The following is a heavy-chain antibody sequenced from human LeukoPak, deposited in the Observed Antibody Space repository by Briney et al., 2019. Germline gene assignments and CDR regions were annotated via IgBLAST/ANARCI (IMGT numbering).Heavy chain of an antibody. CDR2: ISWDGGST. J-gene: IGHJ4*02. D-gene: IGHD3-22*01. V-gene: IGHV3-43*01. CDR3: ARTLYYYDSSGFSPVGY. CDR1: GFTFDDYT. Sequence: GGSLRLSCAASGFTFDDYTMHWVRQAPGNGLEWVSLISWDGGSTYYADSVKGRFTISRDNAKNSLYLQMNSLRAEDTAVYYCARTLYYYDSSGFSPVGYWGQGTLVTVSS.